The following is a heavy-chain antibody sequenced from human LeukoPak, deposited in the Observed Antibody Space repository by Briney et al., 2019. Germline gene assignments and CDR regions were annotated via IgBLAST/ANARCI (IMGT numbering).Heavy chain of an antibody. V-gene: IGHV4-30-4*08. CDR3: ATEIAVAGVGFDY. D-gene: IGHD6-19*01. CDR1: GGSISTDYYY. J-gene: IGHJ4*02. Sequence: ASQTLSLTYAVSGGSISTDYYYWSWIRQPPGKGLEYIGYIYYSGSSYSNPSLKSRITMSMDTSKNHFSLKLSSVTAADTAVYYCATEIAVAGVGFDYWGQGNLVTVSS. CDR2: IYYSGSS.